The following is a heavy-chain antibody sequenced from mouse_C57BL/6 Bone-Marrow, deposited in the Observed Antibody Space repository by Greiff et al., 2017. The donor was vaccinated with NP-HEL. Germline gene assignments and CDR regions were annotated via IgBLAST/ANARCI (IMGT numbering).Heavy chain of an antibody. CDR1: GYTFTSYW. Sequence: QVHVKQPGAELVRPGTSVKLSCKASGYTFTSYWMHWVKQRPGQGLEWVGVIDPSDSYTNYNQKFKGKATLTVDTSSSTAYMQLSSLTSEDSAVYYCAPYAAMDYWGQGTSVTVSS. J-gene: IGHJ4*01. CDR3: APYAAMDY. D-gene: IGHD1-1*01. CDR2: IDPSDSYT. V-gene: IGHV1-59*01.